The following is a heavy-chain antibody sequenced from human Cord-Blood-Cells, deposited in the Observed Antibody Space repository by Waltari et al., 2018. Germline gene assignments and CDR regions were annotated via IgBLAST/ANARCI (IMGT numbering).Heavy chain of an antibody. J-gene: IGHJ4*02. CDR3: GGFTGITGTTKNFDY. D-gene: IGHD1-7*01. Sequence: QVQLQQWGAGLLKPSETLSLTCAVYGGSFSGYYWSWIRQPPGKGLEWIGEINHSGSTNYNPSLKSRVTISVDTSKNQFSLKLSSVTAADTAVYYCGGFTGITGTTKNFDYWGQGTLVTVSS. CDR2: INHSGST. CDR1: GGSFSGYY. V-gene: IGHV4-34*01.